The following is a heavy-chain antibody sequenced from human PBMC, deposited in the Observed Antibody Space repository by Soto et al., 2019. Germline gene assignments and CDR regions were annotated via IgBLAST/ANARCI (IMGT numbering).Heavy chain of an antibody. CDR2: IYYSGST. CDR1: GDSISSYY. CDR3: ARGDYRSSYYYYYMDV. Sequence: SETLSLTCTVSGDSISSYYWSWIRQPPGKGLEWIGYIYYSGSTNYNPSLKSRVTISVDMSKNQLSLELSSVTAADTAVYYCARGDYRSSYYYYYMDVWGKGTTVTVSS. V-gene: IGHV4-59*01. D-gene: IGHD6-6*01. J-gene: IGHJ6*03.